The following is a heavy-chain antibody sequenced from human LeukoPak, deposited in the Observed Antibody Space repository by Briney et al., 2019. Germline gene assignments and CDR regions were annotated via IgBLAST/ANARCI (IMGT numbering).Heavy chain of an antibody. D-gene: IGHD3-10*01. Sequence: SGPTLVNPTQTLTLTCTFSGFSLSTSGVGVGWIRQPPGKALEWLALIYWNDDKRYSPSLKSRLTITKDTSKNQVVLTMTNMDPVDTATHHSEYSLWFGELLEWGQGTPGTVSS. CDR1: GFSLSTSGVG. V-gene: IGHV2-5*01. CDR2: IYWNDDK. J-gene: IGHJ4*02. CDR3: EYSLWFGELLE.